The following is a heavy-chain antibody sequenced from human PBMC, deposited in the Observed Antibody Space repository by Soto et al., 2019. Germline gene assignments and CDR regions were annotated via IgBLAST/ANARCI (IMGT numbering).Heavy chain of an antibody. CDR2: IWYDGSNK. CDR1: GVTFSSYG. J-gene: IGHJ6*02. V-gene: IGHV3-33*01. D-gene: IGHD3-3*01. CDR3: ARDSAPITIFGVVTPQSFSGYYYGMDV. Sequence: PGGSLRLSCAASGVTFSSYGMHWVRQAPGKGLEWVAVIWYDGSNKYYADSVKGRFTISRDNSKNTLYLQMNSLRAEDTAVYYCARDSAPITIFGVVTPQSFSGYYYGMDVWGQGTTVTVSS.